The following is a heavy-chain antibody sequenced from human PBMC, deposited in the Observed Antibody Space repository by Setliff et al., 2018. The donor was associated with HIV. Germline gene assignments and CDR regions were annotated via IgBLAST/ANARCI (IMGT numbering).Heavy chain of an antibody. Sequence: ASVKVSCKASGYTFTDYYMHWVRQAPGQGLEWMGRINPNSGGTNYVQKFQGRVTMTRDRSISTAYMELSRLRSDDKGVYYCASKVHCTNGVCLDAFDIWGQGTTVTVSS. CDR1: GYTFTDYY. J-gene: IGHJ3*02. D-gene: IGHD2-8*01. V-gene: IGHV1-2*05. CDR3: ASKVHCTNGVCLDAFDI. CDR2: INPNSGGT.